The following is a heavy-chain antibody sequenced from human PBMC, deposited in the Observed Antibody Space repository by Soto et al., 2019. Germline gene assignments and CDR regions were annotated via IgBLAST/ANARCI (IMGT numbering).Heavy chain of an antibody. J-gene: IGHJ4*02. CDR1: GGSMNNFY. V-gene: IGHV4-59*01. CDR2: VSYSDSS. Sequence: PSATLSLTCTVSGGSMNNFYWSWIRQPPGKGLEWIGYVSYSDSSNYNPSLKSRVTISVDTSKNQFSLKLTSVTAADTAAYYCARDLQADYWGQGTLVTVSS. CDR3: ARDLQADY.